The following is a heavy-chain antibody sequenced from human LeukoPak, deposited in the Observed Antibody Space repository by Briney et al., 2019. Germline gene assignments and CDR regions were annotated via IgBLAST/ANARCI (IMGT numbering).Heavy chain of an antibody. D-gene: IGHD2-8*01. V-gene: IGHV3-21*04. CDR3: ATLGYCTNGVCYSGGGFDY. CDR2: ISSSSSYI. CDR1: GFTFSSYS. Sequence: AGGSLRLSCAASGFTFSSYSMNWVRQAPGKGLEWVSSISSSSSYIYYADSVKGRFTISRDNAKNTLYLQMNSLRAEDTAVYYCATLGYCTNGVCYSGGGFDYWGQGTLVTVSS. J-gene: IGHJ4*02.